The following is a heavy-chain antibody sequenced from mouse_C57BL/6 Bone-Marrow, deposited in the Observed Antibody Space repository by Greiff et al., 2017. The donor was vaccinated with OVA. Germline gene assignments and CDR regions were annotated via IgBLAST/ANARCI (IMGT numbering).Heavy chain of an antibody. CDR2: IWGVGST. CDR3: ASEDYYGSRGDWDFDV. Sequence: QVHVKQSGPGLVAPSQSLSITCTVSGFSLTSYGVDWVRQSPGKGLEWLGVIWGVGSTNYNSALKSRLSISKDNSKRQVFLKMNSLQTDDTAMYYCASEDYYGSRGDWDFDVWGTGTTVTVSS. J-gene: IGHJ1*03. D-gene: IGHD1-1*01. CDR1: GFSLTSYG. V-gene: IGHV2-6*01.